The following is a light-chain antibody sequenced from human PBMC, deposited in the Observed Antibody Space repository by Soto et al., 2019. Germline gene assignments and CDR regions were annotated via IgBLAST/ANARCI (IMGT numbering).Light chain of an antibody. Sequence: EVVLTQSPGTLSLSPGERATLSCRASQSVRSTYLGWYQQKPGQAPRLLIYGASKRQSGVPDRFSGGGSGTDFTLTIRSLQPEDFAEYYCQQFSGSVTFGGGTKVDIK. J-gene: IGKJ4*01. CDR1: QSVRSTY. V-gene: IGKV3-20*01. CDR2: GAS. CDR3: QQFSGSVT.